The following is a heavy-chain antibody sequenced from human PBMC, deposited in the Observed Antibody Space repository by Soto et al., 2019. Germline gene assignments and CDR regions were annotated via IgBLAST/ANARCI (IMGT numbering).Heavy chain of an antibody. Sequence: ASVKVSCKASGYTFTSYYMHWVRQAPGQGLEWMGIINPSGGSTSYAQKFQGRVTMTRDTSTSTVYMELSSLRSEDTAVYYCARDSLTAAAGTPPHGMDVWGQGTTVTVSS. CDR3: ARDSLTAAAGTPPHGMDV. J-gene: IGHJ6*02. CDR2: INPSGGST. CDR1: GYTFTSYY. D-gene: IGHD6-13*01. V-gene: IGHV1-46*01.